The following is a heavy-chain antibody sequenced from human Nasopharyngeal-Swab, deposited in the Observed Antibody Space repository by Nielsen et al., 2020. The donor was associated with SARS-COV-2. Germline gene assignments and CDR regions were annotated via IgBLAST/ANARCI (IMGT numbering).Heavy chain of an antibody. Sequence: SETLSLTCAVYGGSFSGYYWSWIRQPPGKGLEWIGEINHSGSTNYNPSLKSRVTISVDTSKNQFSLKLSSVTAADTAVYYCASPDYGDYGRFDYWGQGTLVTVSS. V-gene: IGHV4-34*01. J-gene: IGHJ4*02. CDR1: GGSFSGYY. CDR3: ASPDYGDYGRFDY. CDR2: INHSGST. D-gene: IGHD4-17*01.